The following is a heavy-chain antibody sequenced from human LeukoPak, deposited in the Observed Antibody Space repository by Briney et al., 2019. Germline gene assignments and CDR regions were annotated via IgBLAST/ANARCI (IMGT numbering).Heavy chain of an antibody. V-gene: IGHV4-39*07. CDR2: IYYTGIT. CDR3: ARVNAGTAAVSYGPFDY. CDR1: GASITSSNYY. Sequence: SETLSLTCTVSGASITSSNYYWLWLRQPPGKGLEWIGSIYYTGITSYNLSLKSRVTISVDTSNYQCSLRLSSVTAADTAVYYCARVNAGTAAVSYGPFDYWGQGTLVTVSS. J-gene: IGHJ4*02. D-gene: IGHD5-18*01.